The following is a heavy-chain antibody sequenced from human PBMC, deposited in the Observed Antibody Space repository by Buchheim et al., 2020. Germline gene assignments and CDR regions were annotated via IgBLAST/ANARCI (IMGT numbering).Heavy chain of an antibody. Sequence: QAQLQESGPGLVKPSETLSLTCTVSGGSASSGSYYWSWIRQPPGKGLEWIGYIYYSGSTSYNPSLKSRVTISVDTSKNQFSLKLSSVTAADTAVYYCARANYYDSSGSFDYWGQGTL. CDR3: ARANYYDSSGSFDY. CDR1: GGSASSGSYY. D-gene: IGHD3-22*01. V-gene: IGHV4-61*01. J-gene: IGHJ4*02. CDR2: IYYSGST.